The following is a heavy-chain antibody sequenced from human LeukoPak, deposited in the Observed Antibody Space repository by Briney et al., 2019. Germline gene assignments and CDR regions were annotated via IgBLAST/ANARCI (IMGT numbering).Heavy chain of an antibody. J-gene: IGHJ4*02. D-gene: IGHD4-17*01. CDR1: GFTFSSYG. CDR3: ARENNDYGDLNNFDY. CDR2: ISYDGSNK. V-gene: IGHV3-30*03. Sequence: PGGSLRLSCAASGFTFSSYGMHWVRQAPGKGLEWVAVISYDGSNKYYADSVKGRFTISRDNSKNTLYLQMNSLRAEDTAVYYCARENNDYGDLNNFDYWGQGTLVTVSS.